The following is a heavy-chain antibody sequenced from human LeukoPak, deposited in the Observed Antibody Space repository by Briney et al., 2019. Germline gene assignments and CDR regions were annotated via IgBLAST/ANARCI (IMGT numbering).Heavy chain of an antibody. CDR2: ISYDGSNK. D-gene: IGHD5-18*01. Sequence: GGSLRLSCAASGFTFSSYGMHWVRQAPGKGLEWVAVISYDGSNKYYADSVKGRFTISRDNSKSTLYLQMNSLRAEDTAVYYCARGGYSFGFDYWGQGTLVTVSS. CDR1: GFTFSSYG. CDR3: ARGGYSFGFDY. J-gene: IGHJ4*02. V-gene: IGHV3-30*03.